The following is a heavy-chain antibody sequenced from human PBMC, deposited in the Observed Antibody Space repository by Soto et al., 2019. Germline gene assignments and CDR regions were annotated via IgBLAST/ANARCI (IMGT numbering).Heavy chain of an antibody. D-gene: IGHD3-3*01. J-gene: IGHJ5*02. Sequence: ASVKVSCKASGYTFTSYGISWVRQAPGQGLEWMGWISAYNGNTNYAQKLQGRVTMTTDTSTSTAYMELRSLRSDDMAVYYCARDTGRYTYYDFWSGYKNWFDPWGQGTLVTVSS. CDR1: GYTFTSYG. CDR3: ARDTGRYTYYDFWSGYKNWFDP. V-gene: IGHV1-18*03. CDR2: ISAYNGNT.